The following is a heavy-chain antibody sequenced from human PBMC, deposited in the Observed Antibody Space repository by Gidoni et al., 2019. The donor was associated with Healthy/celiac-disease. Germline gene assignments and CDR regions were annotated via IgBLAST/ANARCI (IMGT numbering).Heavy chain of an antibody. CDR1: GFTFSSYS. Sequence: EVQLVESGGGLVQPGGSLRLSCAASGFTFSSYSMNWVRQAPGKGLEWVSYISSSSSTIYYADSVKGRFTISRDNAKNSLYLQMNSLRAEDTAVYYCARELADAFDIWGQGTMVTVSS. J-gene: IGHJ3*02. CDR2: ISSSSSTI. V-gene: IGHV3-48*01. CDR3: ARELADAFDI.